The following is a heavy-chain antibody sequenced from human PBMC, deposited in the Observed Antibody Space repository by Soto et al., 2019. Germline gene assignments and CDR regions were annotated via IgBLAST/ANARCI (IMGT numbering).Heavy chain of an antibody. V-gene: IGHV1-69*01. D-gene: IGHD3-10*01. Sequence: QVQLVQSGAEVKKPGSSVKVSCKASGGTFSSYAISWVRQAPGQGLEWMGGIIPIFGTANYAQKFQGRVTITADESTSTAYMGLSSLRSEDTAVYYCARGGPPILFGELSPAPFDYWGQGTLVTVSS. J-gene: IGHJ4*02. CDR2: IIPIFGTA. CDR3: ARGGPPILFGELSPAPFDY. CDR1: GGTFSSYA.